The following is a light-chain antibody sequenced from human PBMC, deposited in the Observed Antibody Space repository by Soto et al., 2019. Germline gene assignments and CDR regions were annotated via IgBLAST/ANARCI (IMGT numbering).Light chain of an antibody. J-gene: IGKJ4*01. CDR3: QHYANSPLLLI. Sequence: IVLTQSPGTLSLSPGERATLSCRASQTIRSTSLAWYRQKPGQAPRLLIYGASARATGIPDRFNGSVSGTDFTLTISRLEPEDFAVYYCQHYANSPLLLIFGGGTKVAIK. CDR2: GAS. CDR1: QTIRSTS. V-gene: IGKV3-20*01.